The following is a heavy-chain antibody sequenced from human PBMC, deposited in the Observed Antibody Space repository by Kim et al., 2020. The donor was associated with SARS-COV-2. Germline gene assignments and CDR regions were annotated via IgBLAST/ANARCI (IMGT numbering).Heavy chain of an antibody. J-gene: IGHJ6*02. CDR2: IYHSGST. Sequence: SETLSLTCAVSGGSISSSNWWSWVRQPPGKGLEWIGEIYHSGSTNYNPSLKSRVTISVDKSKNQFSLKLSSVTAADTAVYYCARGRGHCSGGSCYFYYYGMDVWGQGTTVTVSS. V-gene: IGHV4-4*02. CDR1: GGSISSSNW. CDR3: ARGRGHCSGGSCYFYYYGMDV. D-gene: IGHD2-15*01.